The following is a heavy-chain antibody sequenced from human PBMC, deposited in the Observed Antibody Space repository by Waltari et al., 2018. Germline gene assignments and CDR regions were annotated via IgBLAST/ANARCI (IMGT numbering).Heavy chain of an antibody. CDR1: GDSFTSYY. CDR2: INPTDGST. Sequence: QVQLVQSGAEVKKPGASVKVSCKACGDSFTSYYMHWVRQAPGQGLEWMGIINPTDGSTSYAPKFQGRVTMTRDTPTSTVYMELSSLRSEDTAVYYCARDNGPYSSSTPGYWGQGTLVTVSS. D-gene: IGHD6-6*01. V-gene: IGHV1-46*01. J-gene: IGHJ4*02. CDR3: ARDNGPYSSSTPGY.